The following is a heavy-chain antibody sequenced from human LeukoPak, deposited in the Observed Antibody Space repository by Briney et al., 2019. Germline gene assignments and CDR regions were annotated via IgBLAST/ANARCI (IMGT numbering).Heavy chain of an antibody. CDR3: ARGGYSGYDYSPLYYYYMDV. Sequence: GGSLRLSCDASGFTFSSYPMHWVRQAPGKGLEWLTLISPDGNNKYYADSVKGRFTISRDNSKNTLYLQMNSLRAEDTAVYYCARGGYSGYDYSPLYYYYMDVWGKGTTVTVSS. V-gene: IGHV3-30*04. D-gene: IGHD5-12*01. J-gene: IGHJ6*03. CDR1: GFTFSSYP. CDR2: ISPDGNNK.